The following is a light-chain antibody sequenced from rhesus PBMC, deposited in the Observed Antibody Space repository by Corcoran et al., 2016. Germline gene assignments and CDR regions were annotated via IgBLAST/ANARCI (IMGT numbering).Light chain of an antibody. CDR3: QHYYMTPLT. V-gene: IGKV1-25*01. CDR2: EES. CDR1: QGITND. J-gene: IGKJ4*01. Sequence: DIQMAQSPPSLSASVGDRVTITCRASQGITNDLAWYQQKPGESPRLLIYEESSLQSWIPSRFSGSGSGTDVTLTINSLQPEDSATYYCQHYYMTPLTFGGGTKVEI.